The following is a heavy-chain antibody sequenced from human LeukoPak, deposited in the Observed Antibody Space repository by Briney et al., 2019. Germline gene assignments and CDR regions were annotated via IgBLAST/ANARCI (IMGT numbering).Heavy chain of an antibody. CDR3: AKGGSGYFADL. J-gene: IGHJ5*02. V-gene: IGHV3-23*01. CDR2: ISNDGGGT. D-gene: IGHD3-22*01. Sequence: GGSLRPSCAASGFIFNNYGLIWVRQAPGKGLQWVSAISNDGGGTTYADFVKGRFTISRDNSMNTLFLQMNGLRAEDTALYYCAKGGSGYFADLWGQGTLVTVSS. CDR1: GFIFNNYG.